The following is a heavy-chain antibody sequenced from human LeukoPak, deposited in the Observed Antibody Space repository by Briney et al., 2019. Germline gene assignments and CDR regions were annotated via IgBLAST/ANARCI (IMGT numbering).Heavy chain of an antibody. CDR1: GFTFSSYA. J-gene: IGHJ5*02. CDR3: AKDRVPYSSGWYWFDP. D-gene: IGHD6-19*01. V-gene: IGHV3-23*01. CDR2: ISGSGGST. Sequence: GGSLRLSCAASGFTFSSYAMSWVRQAPGKGLEWVSAISGSGGSTYYADSVKGRFPISRDNSKNTLYLQMNSLRAEDTAVYYCAKDRVPYSSGWYWFDPWGQGTLVTVSS.